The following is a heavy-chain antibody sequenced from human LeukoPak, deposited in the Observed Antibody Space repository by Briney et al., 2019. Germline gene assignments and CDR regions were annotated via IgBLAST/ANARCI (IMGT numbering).Heavy chain of an antibody. CDR3: ARAGDSTSVPQDAIAY. J-gene: IGHJ4*02. CDR1: GDYISSNF. D-gene: IGHD2-8*01. CDR2: IYLSGSA. Sequence: SETLSLTCTVSGDYISSNFWNWLRQPPGQGLEWIGSIYLSGSANYNPSLKRRVTISVDTSKNKFSLKQSSVTAADTAVYYCARAGDSTSVPQDAIAYWGQGTLVTVSS. V-gene: IGHV4-59*08.